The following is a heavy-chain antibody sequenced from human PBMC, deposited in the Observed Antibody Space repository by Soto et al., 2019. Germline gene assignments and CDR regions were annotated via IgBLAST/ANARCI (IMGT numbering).Heavy chain of an antibody. D-gene: IGHD1-26*01. Sequence: QVQLVQSGAEVKKPGASVKVSCKASGYTFTSYAMHWVRQAPGQRLEWMGWINAGNGNTKYSQKFQGRVTITRDTSASTAYMELSSLRSDDTAVYYCASSSGSYWQLDYWGQGTLVTVSS. CDR2: INAGNGNT. CDR3: ASSSGSYWQLDY. V-gene: IGHV1-3*01. J-gene: IGHJ4*02. CDR1: GYTFTSYA.